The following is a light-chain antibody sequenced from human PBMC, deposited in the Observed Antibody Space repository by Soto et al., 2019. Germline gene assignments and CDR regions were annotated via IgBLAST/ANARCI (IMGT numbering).Light chain of an antibody. J-gene: IGKJ1*01. CDR1: QSVSSSY. Sequence: EIVLTQSPGTLSLSPGERATLSCRASQSVSSSYLAWYQQKPGQAPRLLIYGASSRATGIPDRFSGSGSGTDFTLTISRLEPEDFAVYHCQQYGRLPWTFGQGTKVEIK. CDR3: QQYGRLPWT. V-gene: IGKV3-20*01. CDR2: GAS.